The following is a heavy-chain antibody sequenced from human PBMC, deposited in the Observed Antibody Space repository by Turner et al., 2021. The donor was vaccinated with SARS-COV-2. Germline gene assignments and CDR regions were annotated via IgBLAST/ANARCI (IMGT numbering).Heavy chain of an antibody. Sequence: QEQLVQPGAEVKKPGASVPVSCTASGYTFAGYYIHWVRQAPGQGLKWMVWINPNSGGTNYAQRFQGRVTMTGDTSISTAYMELSTLRSDDTAVYYCARSVSWLQSLTVDYWGQGTLVTVSS. J-gene: IGHJ4*02. CDR2: INPNSGGT. CDR3: ARSVSWLQSLTVDY. V-gene: IGHV1-2*02. D-gene: IGHD5-12*01. CDR1: GYTFAGYY.